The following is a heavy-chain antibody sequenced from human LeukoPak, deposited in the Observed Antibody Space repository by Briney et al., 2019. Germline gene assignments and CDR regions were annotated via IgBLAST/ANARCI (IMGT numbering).Heavy chain of an antibody. CDR2: IYTSGST. V-gene: IGHV4-4*07. D-gene: IGHD4-17*01. Sequence: PSETLSLTCAVYGGSFSGYYWSWIRQPAGKGLEWIGRIYTSGSTNYNPSLKSRVTMSVDTSKNQFSLKLSSVTAADTAVYYCARETVTMVDRWGQGTLVTVSS. CDR1: GGSFSGYY. J-gene: IGHJ4*02. CDR3: ARETVTMVDR.